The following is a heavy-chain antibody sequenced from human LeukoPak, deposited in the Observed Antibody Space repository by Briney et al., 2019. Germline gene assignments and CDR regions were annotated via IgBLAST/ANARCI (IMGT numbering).Heavy chain of an antibody. J-gene: IGHJ4*02. CDR3: ARSPASGYYDSSGPYTGGYFDY. V-gene: IGHV1-18*01. CDR1: GYTFTSYG. D-gene: IGHD3-22*01. Sequence: ASVKVSCKASGYTFTSYGISWVRQAPGQGLEWMGWISAYNGNTNYAQKLQGRVTMTTDTSTSTAYMELRSLRSDDTAVCYCARSPASGYYDSSGPYTGGYFDYWGQGTLVTVSS. CDR2: ISAYNGNT.